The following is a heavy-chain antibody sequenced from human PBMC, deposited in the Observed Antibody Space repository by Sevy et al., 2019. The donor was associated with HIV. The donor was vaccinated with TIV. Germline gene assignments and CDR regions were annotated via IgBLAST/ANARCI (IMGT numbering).Heavy chain of an antibody. J-gene: IGHJ2*01. Sequence: LRLSCAVYGGSFSGYYWSWIRQPPGKGLEWIGEINHSGSTNYNPSLKSRVTISVDTSKNQFSLKLSSVTAADTAVYYCARGRHIAAAGNHWYFDLWGRGTLVTVSS. CDR2: INHSGST. CDR1: GGSFSGYY. V-gene: IGHV4-34*01. D-gene: IGHD6-13*01. CDR3: ARGRHIAAAGNHWYFDL.